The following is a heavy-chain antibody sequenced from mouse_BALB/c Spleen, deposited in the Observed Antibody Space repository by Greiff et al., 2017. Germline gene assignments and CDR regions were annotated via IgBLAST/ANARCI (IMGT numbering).Heavy chain of an antibody. CDR1: GFSLTSYG. V-gene: IGHV2-9*02. J-gene: IGHJ2*01. Sequence: VQLKESGPGLVAPSQSLSITCTVSGFSLTSYGVHWVRQPPGKGLEWLGVIWAGGSTNYNSALMSRLSISKDNSKSQVFLKMNSLQTDDTAMYYCARDKGTGIYYFDYWGQGTTLTVSS. CDR3: ARDKGTGIYYFDY. D-gene: IGHD4-1*01. CDR2: IWAGGST.